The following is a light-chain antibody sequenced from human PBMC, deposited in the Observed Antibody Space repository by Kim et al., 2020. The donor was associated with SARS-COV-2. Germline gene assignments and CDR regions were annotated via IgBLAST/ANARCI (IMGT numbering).Light chain of an antibody. V-gene: IGLV1-44*01. J-gene: IGLJ2*01. CDR1: SPNIGSNP. CDR3: AAWDDSLNGVV. CDR2: SNN. Sequence: GQRVTISCSGSSPNIGSNPVNWYQQLPGTAPQLLIYSNNQRPSGVPDRFSGSKSGTSASLAISGLQSEDEADYYCAAWDDSLNGVVFGGGTQLTVL.